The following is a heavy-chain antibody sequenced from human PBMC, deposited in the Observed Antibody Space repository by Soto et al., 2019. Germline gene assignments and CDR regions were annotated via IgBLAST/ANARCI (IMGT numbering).Heavy chain of an antibody. V-gene: IGHV3-11*06. CDR2: TSKSGTYT. J-gene: IGHJ5*01. CDR1: GFIFSDYY. D-gene: IGHD2-15*01. Sequence: GGSLKLSCAASGFIFSDYYMSWIRQAQGRGLEWVSYTSKSGTYTNYADSVKGRFTISRDSAKNSLYLQMNNLRAEDTATYYYARAQMVAWFESCGLRTVVSVSS. CDR3: ARAQMVAWFES.